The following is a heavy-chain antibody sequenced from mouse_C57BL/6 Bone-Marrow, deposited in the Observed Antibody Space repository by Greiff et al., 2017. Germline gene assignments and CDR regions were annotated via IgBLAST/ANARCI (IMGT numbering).Heavy chain of an antibody. D-gene: IGHD1-1*01. Sequence: EVMLVESGGGLVKPGGSLKLSCAASGFTFSDYGMHWVRQAPEKGLEWVAYISSGSSTIYYADTVKGRFTISRDNAKNTLFRQMTSLRSEDTAMYYCARNYGSGMDYWGQGTSVTVSS. J-gene: IGHJ4*01. V-gene: IGHV5-17*01. CDR2: ISSGSSTI. CDR1: GFTFSDYG. CDR3: ARNYGSGMDY.